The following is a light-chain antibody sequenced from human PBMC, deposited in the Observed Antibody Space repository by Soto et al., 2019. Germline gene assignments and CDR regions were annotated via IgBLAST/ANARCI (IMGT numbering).Light chain of an antibody. CDR3: SSYTTTTSRV. CDR2: DVS. Sequence: QSALTQPASVSGSPGQSITISCTGTSSDVGHYNYVSWYQQHPGNAPKLVIYDVSIRASGVSDRFSGSKSGNTASLTISGLQAEDEADYYCSSYTTTTSRVFGTGTKLTVL. J-gene: IGLJ1*01. V-gene: IGLV2-14*03. CDR1: SSDVGHYNY.